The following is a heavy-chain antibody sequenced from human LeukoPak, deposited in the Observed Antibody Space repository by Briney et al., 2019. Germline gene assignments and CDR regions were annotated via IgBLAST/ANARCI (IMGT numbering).Heavy chain of an antibody. V-gene: IGHV3-30*03. Sequence: GGSLRLSCAASGFTFSSYGMHWVRQAPGKGLEWVATISYDGSNEYYSDSVKGRFTISRDNSNNTLSLQMSSLRAEDTAVYYCARDRERGYSIYSLGAVDYWGQGTLVTVSS. CDR2: ISYDGSNE. J-gene: IGHJ4*02. CDR1: GFTFSSYG. CDR3: ARDRERGYSIYSLGAVDY. D-gene: IGHD5-12*01.